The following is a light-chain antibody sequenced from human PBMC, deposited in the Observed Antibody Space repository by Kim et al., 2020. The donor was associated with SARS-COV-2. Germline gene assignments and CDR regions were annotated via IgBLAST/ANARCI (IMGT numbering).Light chain of an antibody. CDR3: QQYSTYPWT. CDR2: KAS. J-gene: IGKJ1*01. CDR1: QSISSG. Sequence: ASVGDRVTITCRASQSISSGLAWYQQKPGKAPKLLIYKASTVESGVPSRFSGSGSGTEFTLTISNLQPDDFATYYCQQYSTYPWTFGQGTKVDIK. V-gene: IGKV1-5*03.